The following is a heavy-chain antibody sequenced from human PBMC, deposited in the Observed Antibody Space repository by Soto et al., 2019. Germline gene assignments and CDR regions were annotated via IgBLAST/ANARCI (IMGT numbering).Heavy chain of an antibody. D-gene: IGHD3-3*01. CDR1: GYSFTTHS. Sequence: QVQLVQSGAEVKQPGASVKVSCKASGYSFTTHSMHWVRQAPGQSLEWMGWINAGNGNTKYSQKFQGRVTITRDTSASKAHMDLNSLISEDTAVYYCTSYTQYYDSFVSEYFQTWGQGTLFTVSS. CDR2: INAGNGNT. CDR3: TSYTQYYDSFVSEYFQT. J-gene: IGHJ1*01. V-gene: IGHV1-3*01.